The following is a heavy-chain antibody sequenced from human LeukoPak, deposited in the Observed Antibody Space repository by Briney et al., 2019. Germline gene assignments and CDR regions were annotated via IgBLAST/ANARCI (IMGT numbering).Heavy chain of an antibody. J-gene: IGHJ5*02. V-gene: IGHV3-21*01. CDR2: ISTSSSYI. CDR1: GFTFNRYN. Sequence: GGSLRLSCAASGFTFNRYNMNWVRRAPGKGLEWVSSISTSSSYIYYADSVRGRFAISRDNAKNSLYLQMNSLRAEDTAVYSCARGADGVSSNSRGWFDPWGQGTLVTVSS. CDR3: ARGADGVSSNSRGWFDP. D-gene: IGHD2-15*01.